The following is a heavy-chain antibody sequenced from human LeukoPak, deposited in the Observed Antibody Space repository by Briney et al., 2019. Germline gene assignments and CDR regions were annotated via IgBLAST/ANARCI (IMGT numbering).Heavy chain of an antibody. D-gene: IGHD3-22*01. Sequence: PGGSLRLSCAASGFTFSSYWMHWARQAPGKGLVWVSRINSGGSSTSYADSVKGRFTISRDNAKNTLYLQMNSLRAEDTAVYYCARAKEGYYDSSGYYYRYWGQGTLVTVSS. CDR2: INSGGSST. V-gene: IGHV3-74*01. CDR3: ARAKEGYYDSSGYYYRY. J-gene: IGHJ4*02. CDR1: GFTFSSYW.